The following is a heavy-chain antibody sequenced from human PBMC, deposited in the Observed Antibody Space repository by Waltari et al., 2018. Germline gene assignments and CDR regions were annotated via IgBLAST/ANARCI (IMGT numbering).Heavy chain of an antibody. J-gene: IGHJ4*02. Sequence: QVHLQESGPGLVKPSGTLSLTCEVSGASVTGDWWGWVRQPPGKGLDWIGEIYHSGSNKYNPSLKSRLAMSIDKSKNEFSLKLTSVTAADTAVYYCARWSARISQREFYFDYWGQGILVTISS. V-gene: IGHV4-4*02. CDR1: GASVTGDW. D-gene: IGHD6-25*01. CDR3: ARWSARISQREFYFDY. CDR2: IYHSGSN.